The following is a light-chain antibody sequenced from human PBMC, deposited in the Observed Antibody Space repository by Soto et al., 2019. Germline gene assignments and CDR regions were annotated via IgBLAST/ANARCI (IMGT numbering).Light chain of an antibody. CDR2: AAS. CDR3: LYDFKFPRT. V-gene: IGKV1-6*01. Sequence: AIQLTQTPSSLSASVGDRVTISCRASQNIRNDLGWYQQRVGRAPRLLIYAASSLDDGVPSRFGGSGSGTDFTLTISSLQPEDSATYYCLYDFKFPRTFAQGTKVDIK. CDR1: QNIRND. J-gene: IGKJ1*01.